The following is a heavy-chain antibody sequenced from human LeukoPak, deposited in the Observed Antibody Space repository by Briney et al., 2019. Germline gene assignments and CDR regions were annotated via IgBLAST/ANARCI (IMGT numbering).Heavy chain of an antibody. J-gene: IGHJ6*03. D-gene: IGHD3-10*01. V-gene: IGHV4-39*07. CDR2: IYYSGST. Sequence: SETLSLTCTVSGGSISSSSYYWGWIRQPPGKGLEWIGSIYYSGSTYYNPSLKSRVTISVDTSKNQFSLKLSSVTAADTAVYYCARDRSPYYYYYYYMDVWGKGTTVTISS. CDR1: GGSISSSSYY. CDR3: ARDRSPYYYYYYYMDV.